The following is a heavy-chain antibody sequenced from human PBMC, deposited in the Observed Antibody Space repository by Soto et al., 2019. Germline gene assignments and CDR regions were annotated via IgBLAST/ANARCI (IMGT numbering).Heavy chain of an antibody. D-gene: IGHD2-21*02. V-gene: IGHV4-38-2*02. CDR2: IYHSGST. J-gene: IGHJ5*02. CDR1: GDSINNFY. Sequence: SETLSLTCTVSGDSINNFYWNWLRQPPGKGLEWIGTIYHSGSTYYNPSLKSRVTISVDASENHFSLKLSSVTAADTAVYYCARVGPYCGGDCYSPPPWGQGTLVTVSS. CDR3: ARVGPYCGGDCYSPPP.